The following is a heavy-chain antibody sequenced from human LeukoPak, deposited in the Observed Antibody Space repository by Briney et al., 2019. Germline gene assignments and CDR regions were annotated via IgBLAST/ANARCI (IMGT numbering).Heavy chain of an antibody. V-gene: IGHV3-7*01. CDR3: ARGYCSGGVCYSIYFDY. D-gene: IGHD2-15*01. Sequence: PGGSLRLSCAASGFSISTYWMSWVRQAPGKGLEWVDNIKQDGSKKYYVDSVKGRFTMSRDNAKNSLYLQMSSLRAEDTAVYYCARGYCSGGVCYSIYFDYWGQGTLVTVSS. CDR2: IKQDGSKK. J-gene: IGHJ4*02. CDR1: GFSISTYW.